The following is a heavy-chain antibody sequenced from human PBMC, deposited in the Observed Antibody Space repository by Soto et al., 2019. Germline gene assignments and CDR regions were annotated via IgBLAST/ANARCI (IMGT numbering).Heavy chain of an antibody. J-gene: IGHJ5*01. CDR2: IKEEGTEK. CDR3: VRGLGLDS. D-gene: IGHD2-21*01. CDR1: GFTFSGPW. Sequence: EVQLVESGGGLVQPGGSLRLSCAASGFTFSGPWMNWVRQAPGKGLEWVANIKEEGTEKYYVDSGRGRFTISRANAKNSLFLQMNTLSAADTAVYSCVRGLGLDSWGPGTLVTVSS. V-gene: IGHV3-7*04.